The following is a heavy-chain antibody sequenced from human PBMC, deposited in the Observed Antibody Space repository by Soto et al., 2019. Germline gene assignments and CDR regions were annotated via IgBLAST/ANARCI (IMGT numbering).Heavy chain of an antibody. CDR2: ISGSGGST. Sequence: EVQLLESGGGLVQPGGSLRLSCAASGFTFSNYAVTWVRQAPGKGLEWVSTISGSGGSTYYADSVKGRFTISRDNSNNTLYLQMNSLRAEDTAVYYCATDQGSSWYEIDYWGQGTLVTVSS. J-gene: IGHJ4*02. D-gene: IGHD6-13*01. V-gene: IGHV3-23*01. CDR1: GFTFSNYA. CDR3: ATDQGSSWYEIDY.